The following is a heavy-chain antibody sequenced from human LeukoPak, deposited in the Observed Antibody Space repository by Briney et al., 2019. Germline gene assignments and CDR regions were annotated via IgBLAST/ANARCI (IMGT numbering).Heavy chain of an antibody. CDR1: GGSISSYY. J-gene: IGHJ4*02. D-gene: IGHD1/OR15-1a*01. V-gene: IGHV4-59*08. CDR3: ARQRVNKWNNLWSFDY. CDR2: IYYSGST. Sequence: SETLSLTCTVSGGSISSYYWSWIRQPPGKGLEWIGYIYYSGSTNYNPSLKGRVTISVDTSKNQFSLRLSSVTAADTAVYYCARQRVNKWNNLWSFDYWGQGTLVTVSS.